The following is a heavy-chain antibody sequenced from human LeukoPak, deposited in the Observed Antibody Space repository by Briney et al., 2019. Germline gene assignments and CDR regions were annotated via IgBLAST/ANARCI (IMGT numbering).Heavy chain of an antibody. CDR2: ISSSSSYI. Sequence: PGGSLRLSCAASGFTFSSYSMNWVRQAPGKGLEWVSSISSSSSYIYYADSVKGRFTISRDNSKNTLYLQMNSLRAEDTAVYYCAKGVIKIVGATRNYFDYWGQGTLVTVSS. J-gene: IGHJ4*02. D-gene: IGHD1-26*01. V-gene: IGHV3-21*04. CDR1: GFTFSSYS. CDR3: AKGVIKIVGATRNYFDY.